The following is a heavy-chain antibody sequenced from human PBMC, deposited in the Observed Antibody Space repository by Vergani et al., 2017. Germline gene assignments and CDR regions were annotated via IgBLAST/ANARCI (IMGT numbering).Heavy chain of an antibody. Sequence: QVQLVQSGAEVKKPGSSVTVSCQGSEDAFSGYAVGWVRQAPGQGLEWMGRIIPTFGTANYAQKFQGRVTITADESTSTAYMELSSLRSEDTAVYYCARDYYDHAFDIWGQGTMVTVSS. V-gene: IGHV1-69*13. CDR1: EDAFSGYA. CDR2: IIPTFGTA. CDR3: ARDYYDHAFDI. J-gene: IGHJ3*02. D-gene: IGHD3-22*01.